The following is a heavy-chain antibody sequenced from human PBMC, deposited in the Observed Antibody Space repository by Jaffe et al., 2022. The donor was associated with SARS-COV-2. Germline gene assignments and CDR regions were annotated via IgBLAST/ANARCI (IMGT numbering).Heavy chain of an antibody. D-gene: IGHD3-10*01. CDR2: LDGDGRRT. CDR3: VRGANMASPPLSWFES. V-gene: IGHV3-74*01. CDR1: GFTFGSYW. J-gene: IGHJ5*01. Sequence: EAQLVESGGDLIQPGGSLRLSCAASGFTFGSYWMHWVRQAPGKGLVWVSCLDGDGRRTNYADAVKGRFTISRDNAKNTLHLEMNSLRADDTAVYYCVRGANMASPPLSWFESWGQGTLVTVSS.